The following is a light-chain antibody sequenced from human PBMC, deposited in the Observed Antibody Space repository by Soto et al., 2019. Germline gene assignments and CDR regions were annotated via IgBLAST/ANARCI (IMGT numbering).Light chain of an antibody. Sequence: EIVLTQSPGTLSLSPGERATLSCRASQSVSNSFLAWYQQKPGQAPRLLIYDASIRATGIPDRFSGSGSGTDFTLTISRLEPEDFAVYYCQQYGRSPTWTFGQGTKVEIK. CDR3: QQYGRSPTWT. V-gene: IGKV3-20*01. CDR1: QSVSNSF. J-gene: IGKJ1*01. CDR2: DAS.